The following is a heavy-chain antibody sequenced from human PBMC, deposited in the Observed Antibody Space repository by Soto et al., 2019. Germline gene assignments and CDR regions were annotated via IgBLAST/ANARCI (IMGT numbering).Heavy chain of an antibody. CDR2: IWYDGSNK. V-gene: IGHV3-33*01. CDR1: GFTFSSYG. D-gene: IGHD2-8*01. J-gene: IGHJ6*03. Sequence: GGSLRLSCAASGFTFSSYGMHWVRQAPGKGLEWVAVIWYDGSNKYYADSVKGRFTISSYNSKNTLYLQMNSLRAEDTAVYYCARDRGYCTNGVCYPRNYYMDVWGKGTTVTVSS. CDR3: ARDRGYCTNGVCYPRNYYMDV.